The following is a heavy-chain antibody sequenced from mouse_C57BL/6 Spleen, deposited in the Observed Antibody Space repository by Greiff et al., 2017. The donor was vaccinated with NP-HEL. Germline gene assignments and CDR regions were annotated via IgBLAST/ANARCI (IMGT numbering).Heavy chain of an antibody. CDR3: ARGWSGAMDY. D-gene: IGHD1-1*02. V-gene: IGHV1-69*01. CDR2: IDPSDSYT. CDR1: GYTFTSYW. Sequence: VQLQQPGAELVMPGASVKLSCKASGYTFTSYWMHWVKQRPGQGLEWIGEIDPSDSYTNYNQKFKGKSTLTVDKSSSTAYMQLSSLTSEDSAVYYCARGWSGAMDYWGQGTSVTVSS. J-gene: IGHJ4*01.